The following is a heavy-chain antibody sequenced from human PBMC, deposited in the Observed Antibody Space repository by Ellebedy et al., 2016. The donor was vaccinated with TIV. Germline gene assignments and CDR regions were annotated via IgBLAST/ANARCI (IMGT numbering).Heavy chain of an antibody. Sequence: SETLSLTCTVSGGSISRYYWTWIRQAPGKGLEWIGYIYYTGSTDYSPSLKSRATLAVDRSRNQISLKLNSVTAADTAMYYCARDSKNGWAFDIWGRGTLVTVSS. CDR1: GGSISRYY. V-gene: IGHV4-59*01. D-gene: IGHD3-9*01. CDR3: ARDSKNGWAFDI. J-gene: IGHJ4*02. CDR2: IYYTGST.